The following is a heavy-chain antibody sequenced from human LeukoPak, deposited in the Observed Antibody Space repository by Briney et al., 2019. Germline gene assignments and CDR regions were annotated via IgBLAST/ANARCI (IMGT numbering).Heavy chain of an antibody. CDR3: ARRRTTVTTSLDY. D-gene: IGHD4-17*01. CDR2: ITNTGRTM. CDR1: GFTFSDYY. Sequence: GGSLRLSCTASGFTFSDYYMSWIRQAPGKGLEWISYITNTGRTMYYADSVKGRFTISRDNAKNSLYLQMNSLRAEDTAVYYCARRRTTVTTSLDYWGQGTLVTVSS. V-gene: IGHV3-11*04. J-gene: IGHJ4*02.